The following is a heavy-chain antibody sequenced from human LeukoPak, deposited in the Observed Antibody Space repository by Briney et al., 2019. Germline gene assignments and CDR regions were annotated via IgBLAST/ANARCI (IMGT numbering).Heavy chain of an antibody. CDR1: VFTFSSYG. D-gene: IGHD4-17*01. CDR3: AKVRRGGVYGDYGALDI. Sequence: GGSLRLSCAASVFTFSSYGMHWVRQAPGKGLEWVAVIWYDGSNKYYADSVKGRFTISRDNSKNTLYLQMNSLRAEDTAVYYCAKVRRGGVYGDYGALDIWGQGTMVTVSS. J-gene: IGHJ3*02. V-gene: IGHV3-33*06. CDR2: IWYDGSNK.